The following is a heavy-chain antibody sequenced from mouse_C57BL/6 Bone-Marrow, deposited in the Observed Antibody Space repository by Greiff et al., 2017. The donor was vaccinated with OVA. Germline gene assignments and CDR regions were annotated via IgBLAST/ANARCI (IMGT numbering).Heavy chain of an antibody. CDR1: GYTFTSYW. D-gene: IGHD2-1*01. CDR2: IHPNSGST. CDR3: ARAPYYYANGDY. V-gene: IGHV1-64*01. J-gene: IGHJ2*01. Sequence: VQLQQPGAELVKPGASVKLSCKASGYTFTSYWMHWVKQRPGQGLEWIGMIHPNSGSTNYNEKFKSKATLTVDKSSSTAYMQLSSLTSEDSAVYYCARAPYYYANGDYWGQGTTLTVSS.